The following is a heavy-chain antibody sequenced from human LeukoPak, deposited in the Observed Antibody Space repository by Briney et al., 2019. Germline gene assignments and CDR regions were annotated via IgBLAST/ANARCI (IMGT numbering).Heavy chain of an antibody. D-gene: IGHD3-3*01. J-gene: IGHJ3*02. CDR1: GGTFSSYA. CDR2: IIPIFGTA. CDR3: ARRATGGITIFGVVTSDAFDI. V-gene: IGHV1-69*13. Sequence: SVKVSCKASGGTFSSYAISWVRQAPGQGLEWMGGIIPIFGTANYAQKFQGRVTITADESTSTAYMELSSLRSEDTAVYYCARRATGGITIFGVVTSDAFDIWGQGTMVTVSS.